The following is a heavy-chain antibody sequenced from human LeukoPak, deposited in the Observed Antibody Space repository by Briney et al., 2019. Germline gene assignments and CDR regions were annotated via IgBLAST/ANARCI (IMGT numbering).Heavy chain of an antibody. D-gene: IGHD2-15*01. CDR3: AKRDCSGGSCYGGNWFDP. J-gene: IGHJ5*02. CDR2: IRYDGSNK. CDR1: GFTFSSYG. V-gene: IGHV3-30*02. Sequence: GGSLRLSCAASGFTFSSYGMRWVRQAPGKGLEGVAFIRYDGSNKYYADSVKGRFTISRDNSKNTLYLQMNSLRAEDTAVYYCAKRDCSGGSCYGGNWFDPWGQGTLVTVSS.